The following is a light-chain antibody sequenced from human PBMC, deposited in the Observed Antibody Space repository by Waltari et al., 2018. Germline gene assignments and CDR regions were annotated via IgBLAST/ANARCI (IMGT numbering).Light chain of an antibody. J-gene: IGLJ3*02. CDR3: SSYTTDATLV. Sequence: QSALTQPASVSGSPGQSITISCTGTSSDIGVYNHVPWYQQYAGRAPKIMIYDVSNRPSGVPNRFSGSKSGNTASLTISGLQAEDEAHYYCSSYTTDATLVFGGGTKLTVL. CDR1: SSDIGVYNH. V-gene: IGLV2-14*03. CDR2: DVS.